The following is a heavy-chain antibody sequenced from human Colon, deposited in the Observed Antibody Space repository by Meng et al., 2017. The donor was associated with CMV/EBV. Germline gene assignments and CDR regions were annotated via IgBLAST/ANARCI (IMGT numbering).Heavy chain of an antibody. CDR3: ARDDQQSGVFVVPAAPRDYYYYYGMDV. J-gene: IGHJ6*02. Sequence: ASVKVSCKASGYTFTSYYMHWVRQAPGQGLEWMGIINPSSGSTSYAQKFQGRVTMTRDTSTSTVYMELSSLRSEDTAVYYCARDDQQSGVFVVPAAPRDYYYYYGMDVWGQGTTVTVSS. CDR2: INPSSGST. CDR1: GYTFTSYY. V-gene: IGHV1-46*01. D-gene: IGHD2-2*01.